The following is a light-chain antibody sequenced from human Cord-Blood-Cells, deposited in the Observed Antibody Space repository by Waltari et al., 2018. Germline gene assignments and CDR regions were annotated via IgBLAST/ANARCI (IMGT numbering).Light chain of an antibody. V-gene: IGKV1-39*01. CDR1: QSISSY. CDR3: QQSYSTPYS. CDR2: AAS. Sequence: DIQMTQSPSSLSASVGDRVTITCRASQSISSYLNWYQKKPGKAPKLLIYAASSLQSGVPSRFTGSGSETDFPITIGSRQPEDFATYYCQQSYSTPYSFGQGTKLEIK. J-gene: IGKJ2*03.